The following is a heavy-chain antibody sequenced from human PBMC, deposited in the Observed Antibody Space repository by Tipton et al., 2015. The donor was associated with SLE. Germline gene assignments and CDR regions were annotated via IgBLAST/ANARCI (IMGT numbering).Heavy chain of an antibody. V-gene: IGHV5-51*03. Sequence: QLVQSGAEVRKPGDYLRISCQSSGYDFTNYWIGWVRQLPGKGPEWMGFIYPGDSETRYSPSFQGQVIMSADKYITTAYLQWTSLKASDSAMYYCVRRACGPGDCFRSLWYLDVWGRGSLVSVSS. D-gene: IGHD2-21*02. CDR1: GYDFTNYW. CDR2: IYPGDSET. J-gene: IGHJ2*01. CDR3: VRRACGPGDCFRSLWYLDV.